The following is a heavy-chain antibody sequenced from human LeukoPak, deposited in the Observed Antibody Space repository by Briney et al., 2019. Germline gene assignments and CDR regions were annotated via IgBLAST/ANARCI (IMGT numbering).Heavy chain of an antibody. CDR1: GYTFTGYY. CDR3: ARAGVVGATGAYYFDY. J-gene: IGHJ4*02. Sequence: ASVKVSCKASGYTFTGYYMHWVRQAPGQGLEWVGWINPNSGGTNYAQKFQGWVTMTRDTSISTAYMELSRLRSDDTAVYYCARAGVVGATGAYYFDYWGQGTLVTVSS. CDR2: INPNSGGT. D-gene: IGHD1-26*01. V-gene: IGHV1-2*04.